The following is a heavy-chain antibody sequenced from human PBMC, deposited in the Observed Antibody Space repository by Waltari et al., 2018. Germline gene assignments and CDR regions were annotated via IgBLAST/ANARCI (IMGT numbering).Heavy chain of an antibody. D-gene: IGHD3-10*01. CDR2: IKPNSGGT. CDR1: GYTFTGNY. J-gene: IGHJ5*02. Sequence: QVQLVQSGAAVKKPGASVKVSCKATGYTFTGNYMHWVRQAPGQGLEWMGWIKPNSGGTNYAQKFQGRVTMTRDTSISTAYMELSRLRSDDTAVYYCARYGLRGGWFDPWGQGTLVIVSS. V-gene: IGHV1-2*02. CDR3: ARYGLRGGWFDP.